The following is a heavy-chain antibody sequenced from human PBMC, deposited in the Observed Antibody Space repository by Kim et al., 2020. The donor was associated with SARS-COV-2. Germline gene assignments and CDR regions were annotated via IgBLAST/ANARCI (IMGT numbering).Heavy chain of an antibody. CDR2: ISAYNGNT. Sequence: ASVKVSCKASGYTFTSYGISWVRQAPGQGLEWMGWISAYNGNTNYAQKLQGRVTMTTDTSTSTAYMELRSLRSDDTAVYYCARGFYYDSSGYGIPDAFDIGGQGTMVNVSA. V-gene: IGHV1-18*01. D-gene: IGHD3-22*01. J-gene: IGHJ3*02. CDR3: ARGFYYDSSGYGIPDAFDI. CDR1: GYTFTSYG.